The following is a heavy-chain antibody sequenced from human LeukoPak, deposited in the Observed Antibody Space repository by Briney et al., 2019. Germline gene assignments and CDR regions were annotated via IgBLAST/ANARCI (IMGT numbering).Heavy chain of an antibody. CDR2: INHNGNVN. D-gene: IGHD3-16*01. CDR3: ARGGGLDV. J-gene: IGHJ6*02. CDR1: GFTFSSFW. V-gene: IGHV3-7*03. Sequence: GGSLRLSCAASGFTFSSFWMNWARQAPGKGLEWVASINHNGNVNYYVDSVKGRFTISRDNAKNSLYLQMSNLRAEDTAVYFCARGGGLDVWGQGATVTVSS.